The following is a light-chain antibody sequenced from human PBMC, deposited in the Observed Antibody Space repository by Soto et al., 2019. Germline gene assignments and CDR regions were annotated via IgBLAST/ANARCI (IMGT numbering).Light chain of an antibody. CDR2: AVT. CDR1: SSDVGGYNY. V-gene: IGLV2-11*01. Sequence: QSVLTQPRSVSGSPGQSVTISCTGTSSDVGGYNYVSWYQQYPGKAPKVMIHAVTKRPSGVPDRISGSKSGNTASLTISGLQAEDEADYYCCSYAGSYTHYVFGTGTKVTVL. CDR3: CSYAGSYTHYV. J-gene: IGLJ1*01.